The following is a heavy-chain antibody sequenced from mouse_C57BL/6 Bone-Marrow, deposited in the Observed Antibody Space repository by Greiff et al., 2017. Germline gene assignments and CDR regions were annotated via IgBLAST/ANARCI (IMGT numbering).Heavy chain of an antibody. V-gene: IGHV1-64*01. CDR3: ARSTTVVGRGAY. Sequence: QVQLQQPGAELVKPGASVKLSCKASGYTFTSYWMHWVKQRPGQGLEWIGMIHPNSGSTNYNEKFKSKATLTVDKSSSTAYMQLSSLTSEDAAVYYYARSTTVVGRGAYWGQGTRVTVSA. CDR2: IHPNSGST. J-gene: IGHJ3*01. CDR1: GYTFTSYW. D-gene: IGHD1-1*01.